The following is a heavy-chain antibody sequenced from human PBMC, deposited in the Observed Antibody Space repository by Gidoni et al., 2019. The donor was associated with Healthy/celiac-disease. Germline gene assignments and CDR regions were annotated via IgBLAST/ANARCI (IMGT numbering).Heavy chain of an antibody. D-gene: IGHD3-3*01. CDR1: GFTFSGSA. CDR2: IRSKANSYAT. V-gene: IGHV3-73*01. CDR3: TQTDYDFWSGYWD. J-gene: IGHJ4*02. Sequence: EVQLVESGGGLVQPGGSLTLSCAASGFTFSGSAMHWVRQASGKGLEWVGRIRSKANSYATAYAASVKGRFTISRDDSKNTAYLQMNSLKTEDTAVYYCTQTDYDFWSGYWDWGQGTLVTVSS.